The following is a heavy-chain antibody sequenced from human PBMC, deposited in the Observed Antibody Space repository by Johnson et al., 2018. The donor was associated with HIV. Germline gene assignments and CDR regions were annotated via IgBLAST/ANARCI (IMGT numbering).Heavy chain of an antibody. J-gene: IGHJ3*02. V-gene: IGHV3-30*04. CDR3: ARDRGAFDS. CDR2: ISYDGSNK. CDR1: GITFSSYA. Sequence: QVQLVESGGGLVKPGKSLRLSCAASGITFSSYAMHWVRQAPGKGLEWVAVISYDGSNKYYADSVKGRFTISRDKSKNTLYLQMNSLRAEDTAVYYCARDRGAFDSWGQGTMVTVSS.